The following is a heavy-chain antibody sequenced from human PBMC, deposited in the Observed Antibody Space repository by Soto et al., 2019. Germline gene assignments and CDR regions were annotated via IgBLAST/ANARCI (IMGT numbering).Heavy chain of an antibody. Sequence: QVQLQESDPGLVKPSQTLSLTCTVSGGSIRSGGYYWSWVRQNPRKGLEWIGNIYYSGNTYYNPSLKSRLTISVDTSKNQCSLNLSSVTAADTAVYYCARDRLMATAGTARHYFGLDVWGQGTTVTVSS. CDR1: GGSIRSGGYY. CDR2: IYYSGNT. CDR3: ARDRLMATAGTARHYFGLDV. D-gene: IGHD5-18*01. J-gene: IGHJ6*02. V-gene: IGHV4-31*03.